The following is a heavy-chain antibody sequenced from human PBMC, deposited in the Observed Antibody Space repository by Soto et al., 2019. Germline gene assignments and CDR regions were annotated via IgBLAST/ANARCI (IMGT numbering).Heavy chain of an antibody. J-gene: IGHJ6*02. CDR1: GGTFSSYA. Sequence: QVQLVQSGAEVKKPGSSVKVSCKASGGTFSSYAISWVRQAPGQGLEWMGGIIPIFGTANYAQKFQGRVTITAGESTSTAYIELSSLRSDDTAVYYCAREGSVYDPDYYYGMDVWGQGTTVTVSS. V-gene: IGHV1-69*01. CDR3: AREGSVYDPDYYYGMDV. D-gene: IGHD5-12*01. CDR2: IIPIFGTA.